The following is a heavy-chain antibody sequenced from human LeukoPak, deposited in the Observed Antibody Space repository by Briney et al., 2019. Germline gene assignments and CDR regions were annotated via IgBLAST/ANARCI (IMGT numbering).Heavy chain of an antibody. D-gene: IGHD5-18*01. J-gene: IGHJ4*02. V-gene: IGHV3-48*01. CDR3: ARDGGGYSYGVAY. Sequence: GGSLRLSCAGSGFTFGTNSMSWVRQAPGKGLEWISYISSGGSTIYYADSVEGRFTISRDNAKNSLYLQMNSLRAEDTAVYYCARDGGGYSYGVAYWGQGTLVTVSS. CDR1: GFTFGTNS. CDR2: ISSGGSTI.